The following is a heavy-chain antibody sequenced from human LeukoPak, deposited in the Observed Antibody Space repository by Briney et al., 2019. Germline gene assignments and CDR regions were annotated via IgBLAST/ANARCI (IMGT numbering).Heavy chain of an antibody. J-gene: IGHJ4*02. V-gene: IGHV3-64*01. D-gene: IGHD6-19*01. CDR1: GFTFSSYA. Sequence: PGGSLRLSCAASGFTFSSYAMHWVRQAPGKGLEYVSAISSNGGSTYYANSVKGRFTISRDNSKNTLYLQMGSLRAEDMAVYYCARGSGWYNPVDYWGQGTLVTVSS. CDR2: ISSNGGST. CDR3: ARGSGWYNPVDY.